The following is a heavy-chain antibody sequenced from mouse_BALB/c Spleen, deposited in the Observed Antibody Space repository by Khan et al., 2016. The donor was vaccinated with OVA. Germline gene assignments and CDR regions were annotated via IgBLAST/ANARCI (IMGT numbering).Heavy chain of an antibody. Sequence: EVQLQESGPGLVKPSQSLSLTCTVSGYSITSGYGWNWIRQFPGNKLEWMGYISYSGSTNYNPSFKSRISITRDTSKNQFFLQLNSVPTEDTATYYCARTASITYWGLGTTLTVSS. CDR3: ARTASITY. J-gene: IGHJ2*01. D-gene: IGHD1-2*01. CDR2: ISYSGST. CDR1: GYSITSGYG. V-gene: IGHV3-2*02.